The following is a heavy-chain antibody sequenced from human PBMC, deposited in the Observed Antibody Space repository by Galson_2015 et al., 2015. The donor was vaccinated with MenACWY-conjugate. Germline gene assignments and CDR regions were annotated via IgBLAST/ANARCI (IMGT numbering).Heavy chain of an antibody. D-gene: IGHD2-2*02. V-gene: IGHV3-30*18. CDR2: ISYDGSNK. CDR3: AKDRGGFPAAIRGGEGVLDY. J-gene: IGHJ4*02. CDR1: GFTFSSYG. Sequence: SLRLSCAASGFTFSSYGMHWVRQAPGKGLEWVAVISYDGSNKYYADSVKGRFTISRDNSKNTLYLQMNSLRAEDTAVYYCAKDRGGFPAAIRGGEGVLDYWGQGTLVTVSS.